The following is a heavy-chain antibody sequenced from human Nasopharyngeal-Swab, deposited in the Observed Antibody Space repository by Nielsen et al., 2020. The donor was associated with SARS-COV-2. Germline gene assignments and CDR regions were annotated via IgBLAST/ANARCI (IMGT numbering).Heavy chain of an antibody. CDR2: IWYDGSNK. J-gene: IGHJ5*02. V-gene: IGHV3-33*01. D-gene: IGHD2-15*01. CDR1: GFTFSSYG. Sequence: GGSLRLSCAASGFTFSSYGMHWVRQAPGKGLEWVAVIWYDGSNKDYADSVKGRFTISRDNSKNTLYLQMNSLRAEDTAVYYCARDLPPVGCSGGSCYSPWGQGTLVTVSS. CDR3: ARDLPPVGCSGGSCYSP.